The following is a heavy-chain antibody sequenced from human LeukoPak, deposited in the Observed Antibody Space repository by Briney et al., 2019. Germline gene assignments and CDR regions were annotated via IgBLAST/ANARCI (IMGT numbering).Heavy chain of an antibody. CDR2: INHSGTT. V-gene: IGHV4-34*01. Sequence: SETLSLTCAVYGESFSGHYWTWIRQPPGKGLEWIGEINHSGTTNYNPSLKSRVTILADTSKNQFSLKLSSVTAADTAVYYCARSKGIAARIDYWGQGTLVTVSS. D-gene: IGHD6-25*01. CDR1: GESFSGHY. CDR3: ARSKGIAARIDY. J-gene: IGHJ4*02.